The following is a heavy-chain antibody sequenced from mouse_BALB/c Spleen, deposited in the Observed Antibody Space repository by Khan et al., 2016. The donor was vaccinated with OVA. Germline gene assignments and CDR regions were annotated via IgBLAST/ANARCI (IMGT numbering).Heavy chain of an antibody. V-gene: IGHV5-6*01. J-gene: IGHJ4*01. D-gene: IGHD2-9*01. Sequence: VQLKQSGGDLVKPGGSLKLSCAASGFTFSTYGMSWVRQTPDQRLEWVATISLGASYTYYADSVKGRFTISRDTAKNTLYLQMSSLTSEDTAMYYCSGAYYGNDYYAMDDWGQGTSVTVSS. CDR1: GFTFSTYG. CDR3: SGAYYGNDYYAMDD. CDR2: ISLGASYT.